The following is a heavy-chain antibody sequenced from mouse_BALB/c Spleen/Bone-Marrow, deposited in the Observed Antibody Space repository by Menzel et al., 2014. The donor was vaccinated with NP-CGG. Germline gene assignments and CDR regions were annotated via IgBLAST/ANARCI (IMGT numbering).Heavy chain of an antibody. D-gene: IGHD2-4*01. J-gene: IGHJ4*01. Sequence: EVQRVEPGGGLVKPGGSLKLSCAASGFTFRSYAMSWVRQSPEKRLEWVAVISSGGSYTYYPDTVTGRFTISRDNAKHTLFLEMSRLRAEGTAMYYCASKGLRRRAAMDYWGEGTTVTVSS. CDR1: GFTFRSYA. V-gene: IGHV5-9-4*01. CDR3: ASKGLRRRAAMDY. CDR2: ISSGGSYT.